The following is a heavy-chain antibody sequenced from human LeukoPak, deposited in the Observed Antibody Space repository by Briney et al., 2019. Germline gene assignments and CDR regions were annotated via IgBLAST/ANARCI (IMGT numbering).Heavy chain of an antibody. CDR1: GFTFSIYG. J-gene: IGHJ3*01. Sequence: GGSLRLSXAASGFTFSIYGMHWVRQAPGKGLEWVAFIRYDGSIKYYADSVKGRFTISRDNSKNTLYLQMNGLGTEDTAFYYCVRESTVAVFRVVFDLWGQGTMVSVSS. V-gene: IGHV3-30*02. CDR3: VRESTVAVFRVVFDL. D-gene: IGHD2-21*01. CDR2: IRYDGSIK.